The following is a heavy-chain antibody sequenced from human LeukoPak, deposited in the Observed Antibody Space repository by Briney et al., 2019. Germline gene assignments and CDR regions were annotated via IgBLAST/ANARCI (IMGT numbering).Heavy chain of an antibody. Sequence: PGRSLRLSCAASGFTFSSYAMPWVRQAPGKGLEWVAVISYDGSNKYYADSVKGRFTISRDNSKNTLYLQMNSLRAEDTAVYYCARDIEYCGGDCYSGASDAFDIWGQGTMVTVSS. CDR3: ARDIEYCGGDCYSGASDAFDI. D-gene: IGHD2-21*02. CDR2: ISYDGSNK. J-gene: IGHJ3*02. CDR1: GFTFSSYA. V-gene: IGHV3-30*04.